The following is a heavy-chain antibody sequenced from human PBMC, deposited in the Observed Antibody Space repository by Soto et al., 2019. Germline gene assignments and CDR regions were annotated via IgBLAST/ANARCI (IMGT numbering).Heavy chain of an antibody. D-gene: IGHD3-22*01. Sequence: EVQLVESGGGLVKPGGSLRLSCTASGFTFRNAWMSWVRQAPGKGLEWVGRIKREADGGTTNYAAPVKGRVTISRDDSKNLLFLRMNSLKTDDTAVYYCTTLVYYSDPSGHPRDFDYWGQGTMVTVSS. V-gene: IGHV3-15*01. CDR3: TTLVYYSDPSGHPRDFDY. CDR2: IKREADGGTT. CDR1: GFTFRNAW. J-gene: IGHJ4*02.